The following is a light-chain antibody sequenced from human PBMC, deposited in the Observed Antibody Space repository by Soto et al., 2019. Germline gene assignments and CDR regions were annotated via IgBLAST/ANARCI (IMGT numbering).Light chain of an antibody. J-gene: IGKJ2*01. CDR3: QQSYITPST. Sequence: DIQMTPPPSSLSAAIGHRVTITCRASQNISFYLNWYQHKTGQDPKVLIYAASSLQAGVQQRFSGSGSGTDSTLSISSLQPEDFATYSCQQSYITPSTFGQGTKLEIK. V-gene: IGKV1-39*01. CDR1: QNISFY. CDR2: AAS.